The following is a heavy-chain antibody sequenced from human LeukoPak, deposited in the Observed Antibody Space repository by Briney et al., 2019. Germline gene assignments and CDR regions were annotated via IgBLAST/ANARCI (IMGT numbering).Heavy chain of an antibody. CDR3: ARAHLLTRGYSYGPPPYYFDY. V-gene: IGHV1-18*01. Sequence: ASVKVSCKASGYIFTNYGITWVRQAPGQGLEWMGWISPYNGNTNYAQKLQGRVTITADESTSTAYMELSSLRSEDTAVYYCARAHLLTRGYSYGPPPYYFDYWGQGTLVTVSS. J-gene: IGHJ4*02. D-gene: IGHD5-18*01. CDR2: ISPYNGNT. CDR1: GYIFTNYG.